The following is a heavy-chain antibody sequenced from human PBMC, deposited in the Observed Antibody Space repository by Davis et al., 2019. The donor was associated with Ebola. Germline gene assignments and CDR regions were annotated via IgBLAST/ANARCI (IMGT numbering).Heavy chain of an antibody. J-gene: IGHJ4*02. Sequence: GESLKISCAASGFTFSSYAMHWVRQASGKGLEWVGRIRSKANSYATAYAASVKGRFTISRDDSKNTAYLQMNSLKTEDTAVYYCNVAVAGTGADYWGQGTLVTVSS. CDR2: IRSKANSYAT. CDR3: NVAVAGTGADY. CDR1: GFTFSSYA. D-gene: IGHD6-19*01. V-gene: IGHV3-73*01.